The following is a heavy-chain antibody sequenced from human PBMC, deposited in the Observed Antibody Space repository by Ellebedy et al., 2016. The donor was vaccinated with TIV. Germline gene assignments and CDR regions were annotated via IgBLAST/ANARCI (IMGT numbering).Heavy chain of an antibody. D-gene: IGHD6-19*01. CDR1: SYTFTSYG. CDR2: ISAYNGNT. V-gene: IGHV1-18*01. Sequence: ASVKVSXKASSYTFTSYGISWVRQAPGQGLEWMGWISAYNGNTNYAQKLQGRVTMTTDTSTSTAYMELRSLRSNDTAVYYCARDLKSGWYYFDYWGQGTLVTVSS. CDR3: ARDLKSGWYYFDY. J-gene: IGHJ4*02.